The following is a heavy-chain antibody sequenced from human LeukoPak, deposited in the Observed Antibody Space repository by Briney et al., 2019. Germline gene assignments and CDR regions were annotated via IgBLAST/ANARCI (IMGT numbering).Heavy chain of an antibody. D-gene: IGHD2-15*01. V-gene: IGHV4-39*07. Sequence: PSETLSLTCTVSGGSIRSSSYYWGWIRQPPGKGLEWIGSIYYSGSTYYNPSLKSRVTISIDTSKNQFSLKLSSVTAADTAVYYCARGGCSGGSCYLDYWGQGTLVTVSS. CDR1: GGSIRSSSYY. CDR2: IYYSGST. J-gene: IGHJ4*02. CDR3: ARGGCSGGSCYLDY.